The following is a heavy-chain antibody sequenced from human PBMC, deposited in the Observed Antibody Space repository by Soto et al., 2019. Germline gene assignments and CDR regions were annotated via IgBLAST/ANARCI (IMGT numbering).Heavy chain of an antibody. CDR2: ISGSAGSA. CDR1: GFTFSSYA. V-gene: IGHV3-23*01. Sequence: GGSLRLSCTASGFTFSSYAMSWVRQALGEGLEWVSTISGSAGSADYADSVKGRFTISRDNSKNTLYVQMNSLRDEYTAVYYCAKSMRGSYSPFDYWGHGTLVTVSS. CDR3: AKSMRGSYSPFDY. D-gene: IGHD1-26*01. J-gene: IGHJ4*01.